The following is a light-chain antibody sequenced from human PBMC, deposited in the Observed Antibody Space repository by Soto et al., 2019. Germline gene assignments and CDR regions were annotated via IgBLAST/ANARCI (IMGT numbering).Light chain of an antibody. J-gene: IGLJ1*01. CDR3: QSYDSNLSAYV. V-gene: IGLV1-40*01. CDR1: SSNIGAGYH. Sequence: QSVLTQPPSVSGAPGQRVTISCTGRSSNIGAGYHVHWYQQLPGTAPKLLISDNNNRPSGVPDRFSGSKSGTSASLAITGLQAEDEADYYCQSYDSNLSAYVFGTGTNVTV. CDR2: DNN.